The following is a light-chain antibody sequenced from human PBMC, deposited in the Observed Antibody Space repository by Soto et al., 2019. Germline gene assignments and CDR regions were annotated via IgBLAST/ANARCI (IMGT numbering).Light chain of an antibody. CDR1: TSDVGGFDY. J-gene: IGLJ1*01. CDR3: SSYTTTGTQV. CDR2: DVS. Sequence: QSALTQPASVSGSPGQSITLSCTGTTSDVGGFDYVSWYQQHPGKVPKLMIFDVSNRPSGVSDRFSGSKSGNTASLTISGLQAEDEADYYCSSYTTTGTQVFGTGNKVTVL. V-gene: IGLV2-14*03.